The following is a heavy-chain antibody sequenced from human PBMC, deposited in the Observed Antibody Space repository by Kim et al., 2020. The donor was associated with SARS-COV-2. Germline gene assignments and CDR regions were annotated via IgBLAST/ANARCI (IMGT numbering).Heavy chain of an antibody. V-gene: IGHV1-2*05. J-gene: IGHJ3*01. Sequence: ASVKVSCKASGYTFTGYYIHWVRLGPGQGLEWMGRINPESGDSIYAQKFRDRVSMTCDTSIITAYMELSSLGPDDIGVYYCARGSYHDGLDFWGQGTMVTVSS. CDR2: INPESGDS. CDR3: ARGSYHDGLDF. D-gene: IGHD3-16*02. CDR1: GYTFTGYY.